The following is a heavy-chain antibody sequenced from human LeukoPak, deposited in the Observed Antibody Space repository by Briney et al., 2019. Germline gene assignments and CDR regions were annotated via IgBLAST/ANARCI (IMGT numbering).Heavy chain of an antibody. CDR1: GVTFGSYW. V-gene: IGHV3-7*01. CDR3: ARDRTVTTFDS. D-gene: IGHD4-17*01. CDR2: VKQDGSQR. J-gene: IGHJ4*02. Sequence: GGSLRLSCAASGVTFGSYWMSWVRQAPGKGLEWVANVKQDGSQRYYVDSVKGRFTISRDNAKNSLYLQMIGLRVEDTALYYCARDRTVTTFDSWGQGTLVTASS.